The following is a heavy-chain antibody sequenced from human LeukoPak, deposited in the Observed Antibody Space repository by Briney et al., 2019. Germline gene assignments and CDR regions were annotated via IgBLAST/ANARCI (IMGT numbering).Heavy chain of an antibody. CDR1: GFTFSSYA. CDR2: ISGSGTRT. CDR3: ARDREAAGTGYFQH. V-gene: IGHV3-23*01. J-gene: IGHJ1*01. D-gene: IGHD6-13*01. Sequence: QAGASLRLSCAASGFTFSSYAMSWVRQAPGKGLEWVSAISGSGTRTYYADSVKGRFTISRDNSKNTLYLQMNSLRAEDTAVYYCARDREAAGTGYFQHWGQGTLVTVSS.